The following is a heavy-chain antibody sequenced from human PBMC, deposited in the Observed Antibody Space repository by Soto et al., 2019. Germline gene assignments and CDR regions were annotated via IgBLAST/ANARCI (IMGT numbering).Heavy chain of an antibody. CDR3: ARGLRGLGLYDYIWGSYLVF. V-gene: IGHV1-8*01. J-gene: IGHJ4*02. D-gene: IGHD3-16*02. CDR2: MNPNSGNT. CDR1: GYTFTSYD. Sequence: ASVKVSCKASGYTFTSYDINWVRQATGQGLEWMGWMNPNSGNTGYAQKFQGRVTMTRNTSISTAYMELSSLRSEDTAVYYCARGLRGLGLYDYIWGSYLVFWAQGNLVTVSS.